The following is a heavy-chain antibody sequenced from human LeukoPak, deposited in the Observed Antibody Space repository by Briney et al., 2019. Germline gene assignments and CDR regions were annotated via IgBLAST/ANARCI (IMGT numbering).Heavy chain of an antibody. CDR2: IYYSGST. V-gene: IGHV4-59*01. D-gene: IGHD5-12*01. CDR1: GGSISSYY. Sequence: PSETLSLTCTVSGGSISSYYWSWIRQPPGKRLEWIGYIYYSGSTNYNPSLKSRVTISVDTSKNQFSLKLSSVTAADTAVYYCARVKTSGEIDYWGQGTLVTVSS. CDR3: ARVKTSGEIDY. J-gene: IGHJ4*02.